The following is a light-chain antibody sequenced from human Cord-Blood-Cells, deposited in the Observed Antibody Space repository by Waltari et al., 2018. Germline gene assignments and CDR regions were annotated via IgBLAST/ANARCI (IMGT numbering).Light chain of an antibody. J-gene: IGLJ3*02. V-gene: IGLV2-11*01. Sequence: QSALTQPRPVSGSPGQSVTISCTGTSSDVGGYNYVSWYQQHPGKAPKLMIYDVSKRPSGVPDRFSGSKSGNTASLTISGLRAEDEADYYCCSYAGSYSWVFGGGTKLTVL. CDR2: DVS. CDR3: CSYAGSYSWV. CDR1: SSDVGGYNY.